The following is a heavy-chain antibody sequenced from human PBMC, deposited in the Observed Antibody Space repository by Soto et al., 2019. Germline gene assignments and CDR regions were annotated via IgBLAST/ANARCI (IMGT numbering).Heavy chain of an antibody. Sequence: GGSLRLSCAASGFTFNSYNMNWVRQAPGKGLEWVSSIDPSSSYKYYTDSVKGRFTISRDNARGSLYLQMSSLRAEDTGVYYCTRGAVWGQGTLVTVSS. CDR3: TRGAV. J-gene: IGHJ4*02. CDR2: IDPSSSYK. V-gene: IGHV3-21*01. CDR1: GFTFNSYN.